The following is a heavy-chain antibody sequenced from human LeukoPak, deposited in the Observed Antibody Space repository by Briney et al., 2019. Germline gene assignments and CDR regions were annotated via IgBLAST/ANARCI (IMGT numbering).Heavy chain of an antibody. D-gene: IGHD1-26*01. Sequence: GGSLRLSCAASGFTFSSYRMNWVRQAPGKGLEWVSSISSSSSYIYYADSVKGRFTISRDNAKNSLYLQMNSLRAEDTAVYYCARGSEWELLSCDYWGQGTLVTVSS. CDR2: ISSSSSYI. J-gene: IGHJ4*02. CDR1: GFTFSSYR. CDR3: ARGSEWELLSCDY. V-gene: IGHV3-21*06.